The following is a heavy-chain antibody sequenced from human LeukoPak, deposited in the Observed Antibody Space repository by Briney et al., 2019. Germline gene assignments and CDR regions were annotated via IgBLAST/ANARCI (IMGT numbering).Heavy chain of an antibody. D-gene: IGHD5-18*01. CDR2: IKSKTDGGTT. Sequence: GGSLRLSCAASGFTFRNAWMTWVRQAPGQGLEGVGHIKSKTDGGTTDYAAPVKGRFTISRDDSKNTLYLQMNSLKTEDTAVYFCAHRDTTMVRVDYWGQGTLVTVSS. J-gene: IGHJ4*02. CDR3: AHRDTTMVRVDY. CDR1: GFTFRNAW. V-gene: IGHV3-15*01.